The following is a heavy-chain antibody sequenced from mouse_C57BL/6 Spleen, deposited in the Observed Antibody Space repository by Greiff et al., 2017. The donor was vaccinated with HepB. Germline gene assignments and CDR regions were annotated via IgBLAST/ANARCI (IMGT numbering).Heavy chain of an antibody. CDR1: GYSFTSYY. V-gene: IGHV1-66*01. J-gene: IGHJ3*01. CDR3: ARGSYDYDGFAY. Sequence: QVQLKQSGPELVKPGASVKISCKASGYSFTSYYIHWVKQRPGQGLEWIGWIYPGSGNTKYNEKFKGKATLTADTSSSTAYMQLSSLTSEDSAVYYCARGSYDYDGFAYWGQGTLVTVSA. CDR2: IYPGSGNT. D-gene: IGHD2-4*01.